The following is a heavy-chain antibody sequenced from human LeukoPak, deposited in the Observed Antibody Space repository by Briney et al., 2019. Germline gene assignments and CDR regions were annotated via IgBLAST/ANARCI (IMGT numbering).Heavy chain of an antibody. CDR2: ISNSGTT. Sequence: SETLSLTCSVSGGSVSGNYWSWIRQPPGKGLEWIGYISNSGTTNYNASLKSRVSMSVDTSKNQFSLKLSSVTAADTAVFYCARENSGSYREFDYWGQGTLVTVSS. D-gene: IGHD1-26*01. CDR1: GGSVSGNY. V-gene: IGHV4-59*02. CDR3: ARENSGSYREFDY. J-gene: IGHJ4*02.